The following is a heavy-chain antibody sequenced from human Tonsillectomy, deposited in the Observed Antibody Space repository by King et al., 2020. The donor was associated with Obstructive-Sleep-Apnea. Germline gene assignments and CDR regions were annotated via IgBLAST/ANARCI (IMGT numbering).Heavy chain of an antibody. CDR2: INTNTGNP. CDR3: ARGEGFTSNWLSAY. J-gene: IGHJ4*02. Sequence: VQLVESGSELRKPGASVKISCKASGYIFNNYAIHWVRQAPGQGLEWMGWINTNTGNPAYAQGFIGRFVLSLDTPVSTTHLQINNVKTEDTAVYYCARGEGFTSNWLSAYWGRGTLVTVSS. CDR1: GYIFNNYA. D-gene: IGHD6-13*01. V-gene: IGHV7-4-1*02.